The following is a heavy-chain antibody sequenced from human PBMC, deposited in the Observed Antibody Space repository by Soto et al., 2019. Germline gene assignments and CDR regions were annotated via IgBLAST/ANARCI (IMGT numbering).Heavy chain of an antibody. CDR2: INHRGST. Sequence: SETLSLTCAVYGGSFSTYYWSWIRQPPGKGLEWIGEINHRGSTNYNPSLKSRVTISVDTSKNQFALKLSSVTAADRAVYYCARCLNWNYGAFDYWGQGTLVTVSS. V-gene: IGHV4-34*01. CDR3: ARCLNWNYGAFDY. D-gene: IGHD1-7*01. CDR1: GGSFSTYY. J-gene: IGHJ4*02.